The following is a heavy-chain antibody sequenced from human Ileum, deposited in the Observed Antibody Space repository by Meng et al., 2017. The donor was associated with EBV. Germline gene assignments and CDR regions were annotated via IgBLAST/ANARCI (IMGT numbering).Heavy chain of an antibody. CDR2: MSGSGTTI. J-gene: IGHJ4*02. CDR1: GFGFSDYY. D-gene: IGHD3-3*01. V-gene: IGHV3-11*01. Sequence: GQLGGSGGGLVKAGGSLRLSCVASGFGFSDYYMNWIRQLPGKGLEWISSMSGSGTTIVYADSVKGRFTISRDNAKNSLFLQMSSLRVEDTGVYYCATGRGVVNVLSDWGQGTLVTVSS. CDR3: ATGRGVVNVLSD.